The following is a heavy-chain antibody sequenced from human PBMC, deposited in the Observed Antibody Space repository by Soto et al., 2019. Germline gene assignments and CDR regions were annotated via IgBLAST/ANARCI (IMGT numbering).Heavy chain of an antibody. Sequence: QVRLVQSGAEVKKPGSSVRVSCQASGGTFNSDTINWVRQAPGQGLEWMGRIIPIPNIPNYTRKFQGRITITADKSTSTAYMDLSSLKPEATAGYYCARVRDCHGGRCRYGMDVWGQGTTVTVS. V-gene: IGHV1-69*02. CDR2: IIPIPNIP. CDR1: GGTFNSDT. J-gene: IGHJ6*02. CDR3: ARVRDCHGGRCRYGMDV. D-gene: IGHD2-15*01.